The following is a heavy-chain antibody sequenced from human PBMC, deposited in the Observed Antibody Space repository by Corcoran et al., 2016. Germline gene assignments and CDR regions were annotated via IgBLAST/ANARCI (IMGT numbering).Heavy chain of an antibody. Sequence: EVHLVESGGGLVQPGGSLRLSCAASGFTFSNYLMSWVRQAPGKGLEWLANINQDGSATYYVDSVKGRFTISRDNAKNLLYLQMISLRAEDTAFYYCTRDEGFVINYRFDYWGQGTLVTVSS. CDR1: GFTFSNYL. J-gene: IGHJ4*02. V-gene: IGHV3-7*01. CDR2: INQDGSAT. CDR3: TRDEGFVINYRFDY. D-gene: IGHD3-10*01.